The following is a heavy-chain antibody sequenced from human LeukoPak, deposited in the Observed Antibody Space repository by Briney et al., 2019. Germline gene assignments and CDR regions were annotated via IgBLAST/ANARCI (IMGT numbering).Heavy chain of an antibody. V-gene: IGHV4-59*01. CDR1: GGSITNSY. Sequence: SETLSLTCTVSGGSITNSYWNWIRQSPVKGLEWIGYINYSGSTNYNPPLKSRVTISIDTSKNQFSLKLTSVTAADTAVYFCARDPLSTNDFDIWGQGTMVTVSS. D-gene: IGHD1-1*01. J-gene: IGHJ3*02. CDR3: ARDPLSTNDFDI. CDR2: INYSGST.